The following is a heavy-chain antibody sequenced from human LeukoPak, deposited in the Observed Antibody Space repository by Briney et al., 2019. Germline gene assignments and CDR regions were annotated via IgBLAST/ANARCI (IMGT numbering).Heavy chain of an antibody. CDR1: GITFRNYW. CDR2: INPDGSEK. D-gene: IGHD3-10*01. Sequence: AGGPLRLSCVASGITFRNYWMSWVRQAPGKGLEWVASINPDGSEKNYAQSVKGRFTISRDNAKNSVSLQMNSLRGEDTAVYYCATEPGIGYAFDIWGQGTRVTVSS. J-gene: IGHJ3*02. CDR3: ATEPGIGYAFDI. V-gene: IGHV3-7*01.